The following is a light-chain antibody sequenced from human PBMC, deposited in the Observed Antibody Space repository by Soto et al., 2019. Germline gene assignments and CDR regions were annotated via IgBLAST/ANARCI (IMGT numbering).Light chain of an antibody. CDR1: QDISNY. Sequence: DIQMTQSPSSLSASVGDRFAITCQASQDISNYLNWYEQKPGQAPKLLXYDASNLETGVPSRFSGSGSGTDFTFTISSLQPEDIATYYCQQYDNLPLTFGGGTKVDIK. CDR3: QQYDNLPLT. V-gene: IGKV1-33*01. CDR2: DAS. J-gene: IGKJ4*01.